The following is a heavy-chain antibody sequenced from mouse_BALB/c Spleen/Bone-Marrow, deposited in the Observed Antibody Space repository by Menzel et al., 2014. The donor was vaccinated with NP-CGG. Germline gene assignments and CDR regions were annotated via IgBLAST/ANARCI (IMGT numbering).Heavy chain of an antibody. CDR1: GYSITSDYA. V-gene: IGHV3-2*02. CDR3: AGTWYFDV. D-gene: IGHD4-1*01. CDR2: ISYSGST. Sequence: ESGPGLVKPSQSLSLTCTVTGYSITSDYAWSWIRQFPGNKLEWMGYISYSGSTSYNPSLKSRISITRDTSKNQFFLQLNSVTTEDTATYYCAGTWYFDVWGAGTTVTVSS. J-gene: IGHJ1*01.